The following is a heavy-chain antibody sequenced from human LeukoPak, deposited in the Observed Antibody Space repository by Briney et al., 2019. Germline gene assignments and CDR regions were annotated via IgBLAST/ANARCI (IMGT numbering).Heavy chain of an antibody. CDR2: INPDGSTT. J-gene: IGHJ6*03. Sequence: GGSLRLSCAASGFTFSNYWMHWVRQDPGKGLVWVSFINPDGSTTNYADSVKGRFTISRDNAKNALYLQMNSLRAEDTAVYYCAKDSCSSTSCPHYYYYYYMDVWGKGTTVTVSS. D-gene: IGHD2-2*01. V-gene: IGHV3-74*01. CDR1: GFTFSNYW. CDR3: AKDSCSSTSCPHYYYYYYMDV.